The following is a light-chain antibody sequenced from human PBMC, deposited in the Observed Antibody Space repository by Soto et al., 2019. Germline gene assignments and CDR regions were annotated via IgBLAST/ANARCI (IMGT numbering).Light chain of an antibody. Sequence: AIQLTQSPSSLSASLGDRVTITCRASQGISSALAWYQQKPGKAPKLLIYDSSSLESRVTSRFSGSGSGTDFTLTISSQQPEDFATYYCQQFNSYPVTFGPGTKVDIK. CDR1: QGISSA. CDR3: QQFNSYPVT. V-gene: IGKV1-13*02. J-gene: IGKJ3*01. CDR2: DSS.